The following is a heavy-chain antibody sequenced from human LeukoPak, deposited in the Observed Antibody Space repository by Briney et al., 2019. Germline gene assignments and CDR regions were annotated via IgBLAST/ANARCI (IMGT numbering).Heavy chain of an antibody. Sequence: GGSLRLSCAASGFAFSSYSMNWVRQAPGKGLEWVSSISSDSRYIFYAEPVKGRFTISRDNAENSLYLQMNSLRVEDTAVYYCARFETVAAKPFEYWGQGTLVTVSS. CDR3: ARFETVAAKPFEY. V-gene: IGHV3-21*01. D-gene: IGHD6-19*01. J-gene: IGHJ4*02. CDR1: GFAFSSYS. CDR2: ISSDSRYI.